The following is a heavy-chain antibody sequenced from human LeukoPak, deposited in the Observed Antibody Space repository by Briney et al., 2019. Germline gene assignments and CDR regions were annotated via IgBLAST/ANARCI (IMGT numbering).Heavy chain of an antibody. Sequence: PGGSLRLSCSASGFTFSSYAMQWVRQAPGKGLEYVPAISSNGGSTYYADSVKGRFTISRDNSKNTLYLQMSSLRAEDTAVYYCVKQKTYYGILTGSFDYWGQGTLVTVSS. CDR3: VKQKTYYGILTGSFDY. CDR2: ISSNGGST. J-gene: IGHJ4*02. CDR1: GFTFSSYA. D-gene: IGHD3-9*01. V-gene: IGHV3-64D*09.